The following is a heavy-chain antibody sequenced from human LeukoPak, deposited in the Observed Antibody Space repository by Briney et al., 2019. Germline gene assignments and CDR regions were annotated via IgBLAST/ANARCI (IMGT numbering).Heavy chain of an antibody. CDR1: GFTFSIYT. Sequence: PGRSLRLPCAASGFTFSIYTMVWVRQPPGKGLEWVAVTSYDESNTHYADSVKGRFTISRDNSNNTLYLQMNSLRPEDTAVYYCARDWGVDSWGQGTLVTVSS. J-gene: IGHJ4*02. V-gene: IGHV3-30*03. CDR3: ARDWGVDS. CDR2: TSYDESNT. D-gene: IGHD3-10*01.